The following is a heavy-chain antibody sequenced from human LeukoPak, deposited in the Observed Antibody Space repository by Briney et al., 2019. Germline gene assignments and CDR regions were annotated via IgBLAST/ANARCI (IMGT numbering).Heavy chain of an antibody. Sequence: GGSLRLSCAASGFIVSTNYMGWVRQAPGKGLEWVSFTHSGGSTNYADSVKGRFTISRDNSKNTLYLQMNSLRDEDTAVYYCARLASDSNGWYHFDNWGQGTLVTVSS. D-gene: IGHD6-19*01. CDR1: GFIVSTNY. CDR2: THSGGST. V-gene: IGHV3-53*01. J-gene: IGHJ4*02. CDR3: ARLASDSNGWYHFDN.